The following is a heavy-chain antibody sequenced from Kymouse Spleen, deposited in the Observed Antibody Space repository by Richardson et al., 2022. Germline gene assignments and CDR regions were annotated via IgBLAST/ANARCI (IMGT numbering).Heavy chain of an antibody. Sequence: QLQLQESGPGLVKPSETLSLTCTVSGGSISSSSYYWGWIRQPPGKGLEWIGSIYYSGSTYYNPSLKSRVTISVDTSKNQFSLKLSSVTAADTAVYYCARHGWNYDAFDIWGQGTMVTVSS. CDR1: GGSISSSSYY. V-gene: IGHV4-39*01. CDR3: ARHGWNYDAFDI. CDR2: IYYSGST. J-gene: IGHJ3*02. D-gene: IGHD1-7*01.